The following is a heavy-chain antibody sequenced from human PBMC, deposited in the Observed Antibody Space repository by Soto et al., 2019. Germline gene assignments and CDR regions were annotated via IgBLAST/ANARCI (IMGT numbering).Heavy chain of an antibody. CDR1: GFTFSSYG. V-gene: IGHV3-30*18. CDR3: AKAHEPFLTRTFWSGFHAFDI. Sequence: QLGGSLRLSCAASGFTFSSYGMHWVRQAPGKGLEWVAVISYDGSNKYYADSVKGRFTISRDNSKNTLYLQMNSLRAEDTAVYYCAKAHEPFLTRTFWSGFHAFDIWGQGTMVTVSS. D-gene: IGHD3-3*01. J-gene: IGHJ3*02. CDR2: ISYDGSNK.